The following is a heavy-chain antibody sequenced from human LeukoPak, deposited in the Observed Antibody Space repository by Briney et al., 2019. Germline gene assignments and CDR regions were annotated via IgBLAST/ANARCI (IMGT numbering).Heavy chain of an antibody. J-gene: IGHJ3*01. CDR1: GGSISSGGYY. V-gene: IGHV4-31*03. D-gene: IGHD3-22*01. CDR3: ARDRQYYDSRGQHDAFDV. Sequence: SQTLSLTCTVSGGSISSGGYYCSWIRQHPGKGLEWIGYIYYSGSTYYNPSLKSRVTISVDTSKNQFSLKLSSVTAADTAVYCCARDRQYYDSRGQHDAFDVWGQATMVTVSS. CDR2: IYYSGST.